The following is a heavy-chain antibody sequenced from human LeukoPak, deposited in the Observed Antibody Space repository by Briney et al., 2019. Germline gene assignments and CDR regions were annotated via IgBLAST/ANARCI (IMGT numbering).Heavy chain of an antibody. D-gene: IGHD3-10*01. Sequence: PGGSLRLSCAASGFTFSSYSMNWVRQAPGKGLQWVSSISSSRSYIYYPDSVKGRFTISRDNAKNSLYLQMNSLRGEDTAVYYCARGDGATLPDAFDIWGQGTMVTVSS. CDR3: ARGDGATLPDAFDI. V-gene: IGHV3-21*01. CDR2: ISSSRSYI. CDR1: GFTFSSYS. J-gene: IGHJ3*02.